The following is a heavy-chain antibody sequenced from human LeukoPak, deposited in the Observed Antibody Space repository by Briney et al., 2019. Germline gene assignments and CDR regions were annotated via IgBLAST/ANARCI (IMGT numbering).Heavy chain of an antibody. CDR1: GFTFSSCA. CDR3: VRGGSLWFGESLSDY. CDR2: INQDGSER. J-gene: IGHJ4*02. Sequence: PGGSLRLSCAASGFTFSSCAMSWVRQAPGKGLEWVANINQDGSERYYGDSVKGRFTISRDNAKNSLLLQMNSLRPEDTAVYYCVRGGSLWFGESLSDYWGQGVLVTVSS. D-gene: IGHD3-10*01. V-gene: IGHV3-7*04.